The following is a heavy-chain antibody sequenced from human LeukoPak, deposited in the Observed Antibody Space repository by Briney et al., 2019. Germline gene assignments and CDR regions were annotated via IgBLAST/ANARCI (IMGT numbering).Heavy chain of an antibody. CDR1: GESFSGYF. J-gene: IGHJ4*02. CDR3: ANVDGDVGGSGFDH. V-gene: IGHV4-34*01. CDR2: INHSGYT. D-gene: IGHD4-17*01. Sequence: SETLSLTCAVYGESFSGYFWSWIRQPPGKGLEWIGEINHSGYTNYNPPLKSRVTISVDTSKKQFSLKLNSVTAADTAVYYCANVDGDVGGSGFDHWGRGILVTVSS.